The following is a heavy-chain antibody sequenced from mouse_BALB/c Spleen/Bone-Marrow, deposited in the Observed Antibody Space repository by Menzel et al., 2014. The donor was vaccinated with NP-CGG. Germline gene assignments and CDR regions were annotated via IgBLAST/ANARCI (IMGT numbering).Heavy chain of an antibody. CDR2: INSNGGST. Sequence: EVQGVESEGGLVQPGGSLKLSCAASGFTFSSYGMSWVRQTPDKRLELVATINSNGGSTYYPDSVKGRFTISRDNAKNTLYLQMSSLKSEDTAMYYCARDGYYVFYAMDYWGQGTSVTVSS. D-gene: IGHD2-3*01. J-gene: IGHJ4*01. V-gene: IGHV5-6-3*01. CDR3: ARDGYYVFYAMDY. CDR1: GFTFSSYG.